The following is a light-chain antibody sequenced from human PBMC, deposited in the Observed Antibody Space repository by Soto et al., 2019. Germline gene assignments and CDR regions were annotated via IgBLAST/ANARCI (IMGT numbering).Light chain of an antibody. CDR1: QDISDY. CDR2: AAS. CDR3: QQSYSMPIT. Sequence: IQLTQSPSFLSASVGDRVTITCRASQDISDYLAWYQPRPGKAPKLLIYAASTLQSGVPSRFSGSGSGTDFTLTVSSLQPEDFATYYCQQSYSMPITFGQGTRLEIK. J-gene: IGKJ5*01. V-gene: IGKV1-39*01.